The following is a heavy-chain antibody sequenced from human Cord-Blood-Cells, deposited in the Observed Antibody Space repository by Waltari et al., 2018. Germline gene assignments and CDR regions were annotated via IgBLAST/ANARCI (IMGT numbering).Heavy chain of an antibody. CDR2: IIPIFGTA. CDR3: AREIAAADTNWFDP. D-gene: IGHD6-13*01. J-gene: IGHJ5*02. V-gene: IGHV1-69*01. Sequence: QVQLVQSGAEVKKPGSSVTVSCKASVGTFTSYAISWVRQAPGQGLEWMGGIIPIFGTANYAQKFQGRVTITADESTSTAYMELSSLRSEDTAVYYCAREIAAADTNWFDPWGQGTLVTVSS. CDR1: VGTFTSYA.